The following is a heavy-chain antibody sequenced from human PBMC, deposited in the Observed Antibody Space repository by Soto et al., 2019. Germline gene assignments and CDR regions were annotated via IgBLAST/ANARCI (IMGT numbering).Heavy chain of an antibody. Sequence: QVQLVQSGAEVKKPGSSVKVSCKASGGTFSSYTISWVRQAPGQGLEWMGRIFPILGIANYAQKFQGRVTITADKSTSTAYMELSSLRSEDTAVYYCARVGIAAAGTPYYYYGMDVWGQGTTVTVSS. CDR3: ARVGIAAAGTPYYYYGMDV. CDR2: IFPILGIA. D-gene: IGHD6-13*01. J-gene: IGHJ6*02. V-gene: IGHV1-69*02. CDR1: GGTFSSYT.